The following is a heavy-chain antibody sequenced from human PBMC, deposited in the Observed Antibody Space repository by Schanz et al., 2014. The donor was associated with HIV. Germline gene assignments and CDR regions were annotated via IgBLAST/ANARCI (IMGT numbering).Heavy chain of an antibody. J-gene: IGHJ3*02. CDR1: GFTFDDYA. CDR2: IRTKAAGYST. Sequence: EVQLVESGGGLVQPGRSLRLSCAVSGFTFDDYAMHWVRQAPGKGLEWVGRIRTKAAGYSTVYAASVRGRFTVSRDDSKNLLYLQMNSLETEDMAVYYCARGDYGNYRGIVGFDMWGQGTMVTVSS. D-gene: IGHD4-17*01. V-gene: IGHV3-72*01. CDR3: ARGDYGNYRGIVGFDM.